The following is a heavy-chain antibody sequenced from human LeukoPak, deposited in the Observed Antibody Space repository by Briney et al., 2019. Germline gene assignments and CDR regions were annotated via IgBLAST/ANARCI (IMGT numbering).Heavy chain of an antibody. D-gene: IGHD6-13*01. CDR2: MCYSGST. V-gene: IGHV4-39*07. CDR3: ARGIAAAGSALDS. J-gene: IGHJ4*02. Sequence: SETLSLTCTVSGGSISSTSYYWGWIRQPPGKGLEWIGSMCYSGSTNYNPSLKSRVTISVDTSKNQFSLKLSSVTAADTAVYYCARGIAAAGSALDSWGQGALVTVSS. CDR1: GGSISSTSYY.